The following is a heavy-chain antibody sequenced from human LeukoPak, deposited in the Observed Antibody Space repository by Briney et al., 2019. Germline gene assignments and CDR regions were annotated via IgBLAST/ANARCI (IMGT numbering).Heavy chain of an antibody. V-gene: IGHV3-7*01. J-gene: IGHJ4*02. D-gene: IGHD3-22*01. Sequence: GGALRLSCAASGLRFSDYWMTWVRQAPGKGLECVANIKTDGSEKYYPDSVRGRLTLSRENAKNALYLQMNSMRVEDTAVYYCTRDLNHDSSGWGQGNLVTVSS. CDR1: GLRFSDYW. CDR3: TRDLNHDSSG. CDR2: IKTDGSEK.